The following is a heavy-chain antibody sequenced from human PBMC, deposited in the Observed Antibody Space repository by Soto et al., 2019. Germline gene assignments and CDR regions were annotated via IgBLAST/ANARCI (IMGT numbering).Heavy chain of an antibody. J-gene: IGHJ4*01. D-gene: IGHD6-19*01. V-gene: IGHV4-4*07. Sequence: SETLSLTCSVSGVSISSAFWSWIRQPAGKGLEYIGRFYADTSANENPSLKSRLSMSRDMSKNQLSLRLTSVTAADTGVYYCVKDRVALAGFDVWGHGTLVTVSS. CDR1: GVSISSAF. CDR3: VKDRVALAGFDV. CDR2: FYADTSA.